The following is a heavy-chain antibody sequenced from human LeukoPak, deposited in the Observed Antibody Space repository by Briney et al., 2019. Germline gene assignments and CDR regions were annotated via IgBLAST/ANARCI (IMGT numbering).Heavy chain of an antibody. D-gene: IGHD2-2*01. CDR1: GYTFTGYY. CDR2: INPNSGGT. V-gene: IGHV1-2*02. CDR3: ARRKEYCSSTSCYGPWFDP. Sequence: VASVKVSCKAPGYTFTGYYMHWVRQAPGQGLEWMGWINPNSGGTNYAQKFQGRATMTRDTSISTAYMELSRLRSDDTAVYYCARRKEYCSSTSCYGPWFDPWGQGTLVTVSS. J-gene: IGHJ5*02.